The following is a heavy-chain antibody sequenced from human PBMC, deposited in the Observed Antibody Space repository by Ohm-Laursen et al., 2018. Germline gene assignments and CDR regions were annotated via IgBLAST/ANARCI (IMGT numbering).Heavy chain of an antibody. J-gene: IGHJ3*02. V-gene: IGHV3-74*01. CDR1: GFSFSSYW. CDR3: ARLYCGGGSYYSGDSFDI. CDR2: INSDGSIT. Sequence: SLRLSCAASGFSFSSYWMHWVRQAPGKGLVWVSRINSDGSITTYADSVKGRFTISRDNANKTLYLQMNSLRAEDTAVYYCARLYCGGGSYYSGDSFDIWGQGTMVTVSS. D-gene: IGHD2-15*01.